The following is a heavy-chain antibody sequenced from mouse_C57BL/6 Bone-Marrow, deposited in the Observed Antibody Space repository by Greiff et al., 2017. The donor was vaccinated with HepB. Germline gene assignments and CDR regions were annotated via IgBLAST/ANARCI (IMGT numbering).Heavy chain of an antibody. D-gene: IGHD1-1*01. CDR2: IDPETGGT. CDR3: TSQDYYYGSSYDSHYAMDY. J-gene: IGHJ4*01. V-gene: IGHV1-15*01. CDR1: GYTFTDYE. Sequence: QVQLQQSGAELVRPGASVTLSCKASGYTFTDYEMHWVKQTPVHGLEWIGAIDPETGGTAYNQKFKGKAILTADKSSSTAYMELRSLTSEDSAVYYCTSQDYYYGSSYDSHYAMDYWGQGTSVTVSS.